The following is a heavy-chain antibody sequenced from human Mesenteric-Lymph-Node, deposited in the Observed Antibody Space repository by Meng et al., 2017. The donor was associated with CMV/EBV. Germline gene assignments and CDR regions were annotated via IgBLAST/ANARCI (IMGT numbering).Heavy chain of an antibody. V-gene: IGHV3-74*01. Sequence: ETLSLTCAASGFAFTTYAMSWVRQAPGKGLVWVSGINGDGRRTTYADSVKGRFTISRDNAKNTLDLQMNSLRAEDTAVYYCARGNYYGMDVWGQGTTVTVSS. CDR3: ARGNYYGMDV. J-gene: IGHJ6*02. CDR2: INGDGRRT. CDR1: GFAFTTYA.